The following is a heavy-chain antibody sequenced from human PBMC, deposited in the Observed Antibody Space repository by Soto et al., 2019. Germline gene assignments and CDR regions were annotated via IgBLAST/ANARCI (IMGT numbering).Heavy chain of an antibody. Sequence: GGSLRLSCAASGFTFTSYGMHWVRQAPGKGLEWMALILHDGSAEYYADSVKGRFTISRDNSKNTLYLQMNSLRAEDTAVYYCARSRDGYSLYFYYGMDAWGQGTTVTVSS. CDR2: ILHDGSAE. V-gene: IGHV3-30*03. J-gene: IGHJ6*02. CDR3: ARSRDGYSLYFYYGMDA. CDR1: GFTFTSYG. D-gene: IGHD4-4*01.